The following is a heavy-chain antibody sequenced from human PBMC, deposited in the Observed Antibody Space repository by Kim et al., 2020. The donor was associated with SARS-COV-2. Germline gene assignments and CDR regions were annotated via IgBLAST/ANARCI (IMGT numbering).Heavy chain of an antibody. J-gene: IGHJ4*02. CDR2: ISANGGNT. D-gene: IGHD1-26*01. Sequence: GGSLRLSCAASGFDFYNYAMTWVRQAPGKGLQWVSAISANGGNTYYADSVKGRITISRDNSKNTLYLQMNGLSAEDTAVYYCAKDKTDTPWDAWHYWGLGTLVTVSS. CDR1: GFDFYNYA. CDR3: AKDKTDTPWDAWHY. V-gene: IGHV3-23*01.